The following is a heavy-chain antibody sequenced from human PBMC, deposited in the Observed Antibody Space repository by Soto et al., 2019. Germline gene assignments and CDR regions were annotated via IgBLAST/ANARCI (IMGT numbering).Heavy chain of an antibody. CDR2: VNPNSGNT. D-gene: IGHD1-26*01. V-gene: IGHV1-8*01. CDR3: AREAIVAGATTGTDV. CDR1: GYTFTSYD. J-gene: IGHJ6*02. Sequence: GASVKVSCKASGYTFTSYDINWVRQATGQGLEWMGWVNPNSGNTGYAQKFQGRVTMTTDTSTSTVYMELSRLRSDDTAVYYCAREAIVAGATTGTDVWGQGTTVTVS.